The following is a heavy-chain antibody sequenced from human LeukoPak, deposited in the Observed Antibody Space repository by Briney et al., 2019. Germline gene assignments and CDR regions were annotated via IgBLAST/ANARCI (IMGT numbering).Heavy chain of an antibody. J-gene: IGHJ4*02. D-gene: IGHD6-19*01. CDR2: ISSSSSYI. CDR1: GFTFGSYS. CDR3: ARADSSGN. V-gene: IGHV3-21*01. Sequence: LGVSLRLSCAASGFTFGSYSMNWVRQAPGKGLEWVSSISSSSSYIYYADSVKGRFTISRDNAKNSLYLQMNSLRAEDTVVYYCARADSSGNWGQGTLVTVSS.